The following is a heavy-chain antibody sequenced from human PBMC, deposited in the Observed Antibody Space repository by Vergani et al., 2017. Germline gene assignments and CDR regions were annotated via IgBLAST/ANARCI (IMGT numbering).Heavy chain of an antibody. Sequence: QVQLQESGPGLVKPSETLSLTCAVYGGSFSGYYWSWIRQPPGKGLEWIGEINHSGSTNYNPSLKSRVTISVDTSKNQFSLKLSSVTAADTAVYYCARAGIITIFGVVIILDAFDIWGQGTMVTVSS. V-gene: IGHV4-34*01. CDR1: GGSFSGYY. CDR3: ARAGIITIFGVVIILDAFDI. J-gene: IGHJ3*02. CDR2: INHSGST. D-gene: IGHD3-3*01.